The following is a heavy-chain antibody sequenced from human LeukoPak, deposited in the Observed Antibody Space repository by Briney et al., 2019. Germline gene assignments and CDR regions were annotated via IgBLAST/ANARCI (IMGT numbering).Heavy chain of an antibody. CDR1: GGSFSGYY. J-gene: IGHJ6*03. CDR3: VRDPLFPYYYMDV. D-gene: IGHD2-21*01. CDR2: INHSGST. V-gene: IGHV4-34*01. Sequence: SETLSLTCAVYGGSFSGYYWSWIRQPPGKGLEWIGEINHSGSTNYNPSLKSRVTISVDTSKNQFSLKLSSVTAADTAVYYCVRDPLFPYYYMDVWGKGTTVTVSS.